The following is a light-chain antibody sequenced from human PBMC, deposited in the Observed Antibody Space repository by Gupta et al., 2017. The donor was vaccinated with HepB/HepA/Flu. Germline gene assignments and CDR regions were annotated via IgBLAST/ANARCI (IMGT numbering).Light chain of an antibody. CDR3: VGWDDSLSGYV. J-gene: IGLJ1*01. CDR2: NDN. V-gene: IGLV1-47*02. CDR1: SSNIGNDN. Sequence: QPVLTQPPSASGTPGQRVTISCSGSSSNIGNDNAYWYQQLPGTAPKLLISNDNHRPSGVPDRFSGSKSGTTASLAISGLRSEDEADYYCVGWDDSLSGYVFGAGTKVTVL.